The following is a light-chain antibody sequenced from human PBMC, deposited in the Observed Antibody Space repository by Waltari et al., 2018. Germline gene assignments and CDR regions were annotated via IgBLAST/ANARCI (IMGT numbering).Light chain of an antibody. CDR3: ATWDDSLNGL. Sequence: QSVLTQPPSASGTPGQRVSISCSGSGSNIGGYSVNWYQQLPGTAPKLLIYSTTQRPSGVPDRFSGYKSGTSASLAISGLQSEDEADYYCATWDDSLNGLFGGGTKLTVL. CDR1: GSNIGGYS. CDR2: STT. J-gene: IGLJ2*01. V-gene: IGLV1-44*01.